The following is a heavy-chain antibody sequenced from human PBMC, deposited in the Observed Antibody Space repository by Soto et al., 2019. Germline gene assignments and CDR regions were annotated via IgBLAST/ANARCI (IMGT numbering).Heavy chain of an antibody. V-gene: IGHV4-59*11. D-gene: IGHD1-26*01. J-gene: IGHJ4*02. CDR1: GVSITSHY. CDR2: IHYSGST. CDR3: TGGGSGHPLDY. Sequence: SETLSLTCTVSGVSITSHYWTWIRQPPGKGLEWIGNIHYSGSTHYSPSLKSRVSISVDTSENQSSLRLSSVTTADTAVYYCTGGGSGHPLDYWGQGTLVTVSS.